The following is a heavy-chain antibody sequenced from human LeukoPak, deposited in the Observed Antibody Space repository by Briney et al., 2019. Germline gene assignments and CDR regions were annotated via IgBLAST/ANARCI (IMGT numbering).Heavy chain of an antibody. CDR3: SRVEQWLVALDY. CDR1: GFTVSSNY. Sequence: GGSLRLSCAASGFTVSSNYMSWVRQAPGKGLEWVSVISRGGSTYYADSVKGRFTISRDNSKNTLYLQMNSLRAEDTAVYYCSRVEQWLVALDYWGQGTLVTVSS. D-gene: IGHD6-19*01. CDR2: ISRGGST. J-gene: IGHJ4*02. V-gene: IGHV3-66*01.